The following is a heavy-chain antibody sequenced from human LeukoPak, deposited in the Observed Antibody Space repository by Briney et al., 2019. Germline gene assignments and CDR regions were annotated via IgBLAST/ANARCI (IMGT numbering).Heavy chain of an antibody. Sequence: GGSLRLSCAASGFTISAYGMSWVRQAPGKGLEWVPTKNQDGSDKYSVDSVKGRFTISRDNAKNSLYLEMNSLRADDTAVYYCARDLVVVGSSFSYGMDVWGQGTTVTVSS. J-gene: IGHJ6*02. CDR2: KNQDGSDK. CDR1: GFTISAYG. V-gene: IGHV3-7*01. D-gene: IGHD2-15*01. CDR3: ARDLVVVGSSFSYGMDV.